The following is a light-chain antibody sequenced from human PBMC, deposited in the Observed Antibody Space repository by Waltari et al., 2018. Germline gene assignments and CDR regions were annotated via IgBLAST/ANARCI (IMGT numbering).Light chain of an antibody. J-gene: IGLJ2*01. CDR1: GREGGSYVL. Sequence: SALTQPASRSGSPGQSNTLSCTGTGREGGSYVLGSWYQQHPGKGPKLMIFDVSNRPSGVSNRFSGSKSGNTASLTISGLQAEDEADYYCSSYTSSGTVIFGGGTKLTVL. CDR3: SSYTSSGTVI. CDR2: DVS. V-gene: IGLV2-14*03.